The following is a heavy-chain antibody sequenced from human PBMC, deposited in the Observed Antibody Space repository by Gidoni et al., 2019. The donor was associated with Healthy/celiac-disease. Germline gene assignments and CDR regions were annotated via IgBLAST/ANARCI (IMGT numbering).Heavy chain of an antibody. CDR1: GFTFDHYA. V-gene: IGHV3-9*01. J-gene: IGHJ4*02. CDR3: AKDGGVWSSLYYFDY. CDR2: ISWNSGSI. Sequence: EVQLVESGGGLVQPGRSLRLSCAASGFTFDHYAMHWVRQAPGKGLEWVSGISWNSGSIGYADSVKGRFTISRDNAKNSLYLQMNSLRAEDTALYYCAKDGGVWSSLYYFDYWGQGTLVTVSS. D-gene: IGHD6-13*01.